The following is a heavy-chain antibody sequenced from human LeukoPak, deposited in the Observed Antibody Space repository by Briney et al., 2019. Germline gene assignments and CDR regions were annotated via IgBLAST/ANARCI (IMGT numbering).Heavy chain of an antibody. D-gene: IGHD6-6*01. J-gene: IGHJ2*01. CDR3: ARESSSSPWVSFDL. V-gene: IGHV4-39*07. Sequence: SETLSLTCTVSGNSISSSSYYWVWIRQPPGKGLEWIGSINYYGKTYYNPSVKSRVTISVDTSKNQFSLKLSSVTAADTAVYYCARESSSSPWVSFDLWGRGTLVTVSS. CDR2: INYYGKT. CDR1: GNSISSSSYY.